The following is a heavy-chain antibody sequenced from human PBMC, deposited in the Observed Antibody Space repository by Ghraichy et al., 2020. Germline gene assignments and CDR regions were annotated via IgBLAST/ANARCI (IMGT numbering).Heavy chain of an antibody. J-gene: IGHJ6*02. CDR2: IHHSAGT. CDR3: ARQTFGVFGMDV. CDR1: GDSISSSHW. V-gene: IGHV4-4*02. D-gene: IGHD3-16*01. Sequence: LSLTCDVSGDSISSSHWRSWVRQPPGKGLEWIGEIHHSAGTNYNPSLKSRVTMSVDKSKNQFSLSLTSVTAADTAVYYCARQTFGVFGMDVWGQGTTVTVS.